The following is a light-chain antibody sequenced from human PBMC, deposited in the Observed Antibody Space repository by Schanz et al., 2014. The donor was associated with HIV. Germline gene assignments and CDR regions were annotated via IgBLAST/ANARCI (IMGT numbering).Light chain of an antibody. CDR2: AAS. V-gene: IGKV1-39*01. CDR3: QQSYSTPRVT. J-gene: IGKJ3*01. Sequence: DIQMTQPPSTLSASVGDSVTITCRASQNIGSWSAWYQQKPGKAPKLLIYAASTLQSGVPSRFSGIGSGTEFTLTISSLQPEDFATYYCQQSYSTPRVTFGPGTKVDLK. CDR1: QNIGSW.